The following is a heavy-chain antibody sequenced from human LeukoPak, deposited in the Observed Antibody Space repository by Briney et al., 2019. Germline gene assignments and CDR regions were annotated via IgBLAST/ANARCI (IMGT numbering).Heavy chain of an antibody. D-gene: IGHD3-22*01. Sequence: PGRPLRLSCAASGFTFSSYGMHWVRQAPGKGLEWVAVIWYDGSNKYYADSVKGRFTISRDNSKNTLYLQMNSLRAEDTAVYYCARERRDYNIPRHFDYWGQGTLVTVSS. CDR2: IWYDGSNK. J-gene: IGHJ4*02. V-gene: IGHV3-33*01. CDR1: GFTFSSYG. CDR3: ARERRDYNIPRHFDY.